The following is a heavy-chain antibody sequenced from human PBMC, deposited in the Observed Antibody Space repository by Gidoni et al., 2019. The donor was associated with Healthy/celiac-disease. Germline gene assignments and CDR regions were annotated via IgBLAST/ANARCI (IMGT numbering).Heavy chain of an antibody. D-gene: IGHD5-12*01. CDR1: GSSFTELP. V-gene: IGHV1-24*01. Sequence: QVQLVLSGAEVKKPGASVKFSCKVSGSSFTELPMHWSRRAPGKGLEWMGGFDPEDGETNYAQKIQGRVTMTEDTSTDTAYMELSSLRSEDTAVYYCATWWLRMTPYYYYGMDVWGQGTTVTVSS. CDR2: FDPEDGET. J-gene: IGHJ6*02. CDR3: ATWWLRMTPYYYYGMDV.